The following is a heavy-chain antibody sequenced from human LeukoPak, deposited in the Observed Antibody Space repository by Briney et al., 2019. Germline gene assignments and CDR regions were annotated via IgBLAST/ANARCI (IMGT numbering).Heavy chain of an antibody. CDR2: INTYNGNK. CDR1: GYTFTNYG. V-gene: IGHV1-18*01. J-gene: IGHJ4*02. CDR3: ARDRWIVGAATFDY. D-gene: IGHD1-26*01. Sequence: GASVKVSCKASGYTFTNYGMDWVRQTPGQGLEWMGWINTYNGNKHYAQKLKGRVTMTTDTSTSTAYMELRSLRSDDTAVYYCARDRWIVGAATFDYWGQGTLVTVS.